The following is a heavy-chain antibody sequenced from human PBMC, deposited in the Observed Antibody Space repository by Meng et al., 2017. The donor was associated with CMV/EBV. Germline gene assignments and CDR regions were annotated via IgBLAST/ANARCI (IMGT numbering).Heavy chain of an antibody. Sequence: GESLKISCAASGFTFSSYWMSWVRQAPGKGLEWVANIKQDGSEKYYVDSVKGRFTISRDNSKNTLYLQMNSLRAEDTAVYYCVRSGYYFDYWGQGTLVTVSS. CDR3: VRSGYYFDY. CDR2: IKQDGSEK. V-gene: IGHV3-7*01. J-gene: IGHJ4*02. CDR1: GFTFSSYW. D-gene: IGHD3-22*01.